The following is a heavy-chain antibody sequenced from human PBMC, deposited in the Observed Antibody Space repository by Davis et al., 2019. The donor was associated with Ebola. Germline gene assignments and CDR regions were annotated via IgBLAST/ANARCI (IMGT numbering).Heavy chain of an antibody. Sequence: GESLKISCKGSGYSFSNYWIGWVRQMPGKGLEWMGIIYPGDSDTRYSPSFEGQVTISVDRSISTAYLQWSSLKASDTAMYYCASQDYYYYGMDVWGQGTTVTVSS. CDR2: IYPGDSDT. CDR3: ASQDYYYYGMDV. J-gene: IGHJ6*02. V-gene: IGHV5-51*01. CDR1: GYSFSNYW.